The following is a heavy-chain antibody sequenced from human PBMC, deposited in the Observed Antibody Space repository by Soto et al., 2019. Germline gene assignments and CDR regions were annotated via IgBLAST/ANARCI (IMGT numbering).Heavy chain of an antibody. CDR1: GFTFDDYA. D-gene: IGHD2-15*01. CDR3: AKGPQYCSGGSCYYFDY. J-gene: IGHJ4*02. Sequence: PGGSLRLSCAASGFTFDDYAMHWVRQAPGKGLEWVSGISWNSGSIGYADSVKGRFTISRDNAKNSLYLQMNSLRAEDTALYYCAKGPQYCSGGSCYYFDYWGLGTLVTVSS. V-gene: IGHV3-9*01. CDR2: ISWNSGSI.